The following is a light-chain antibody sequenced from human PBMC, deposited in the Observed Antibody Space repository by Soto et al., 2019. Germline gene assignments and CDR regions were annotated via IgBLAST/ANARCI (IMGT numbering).Light chain of an antibody. CDR3: HQYASWT. J-gene: IGKJ1*01. CDR1: QSVSSY. V-gene: IGKV3-11*01. CDR2: DAS. Sequence: MVFPQSPGTFPLSPGERATLSCRASQSVSSYLAWYQQNPGQAPRLLIEDASTRATGIPARFSGSGSGTDFTLTISRLEPEDLEVYYCHQYASWTFGQGTKVDIK.